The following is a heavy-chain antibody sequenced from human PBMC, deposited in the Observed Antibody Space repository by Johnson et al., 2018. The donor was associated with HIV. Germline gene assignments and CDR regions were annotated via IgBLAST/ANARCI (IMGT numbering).Heavy chain of an antibody. CDR2: IKQDGSEK. D-gene: IGHD1-26*01. J-gene: IGHJ3*02. CDR3: ARGGKWGIVGARGAFDI. V-gene: IGHV3-7*01. Sequence: VQLVESGGGLVQPWGSLRLSCAASGFTFSSYYMSWVRQAPGKGLEWVANIKQDGSEKHYVDSVKGRFTISRDNAKNSLYLQMNSLRAEDTAVYYCARGGKWGIVGARGAFDIWGQGTMVTVSS. CDR1: GFTFSSYY.